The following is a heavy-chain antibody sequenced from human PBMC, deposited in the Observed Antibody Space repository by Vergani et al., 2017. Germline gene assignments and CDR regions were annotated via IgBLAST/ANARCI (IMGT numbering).Heavy chain of an antibody. V-gene: IGHV3-30*03. CDR3: AAPGRYYYYYYMDV. CDR2: ISYDGTQK. CDR1: GFTSSYYG. D-gene: IGHD1-14*01. Sequence: QVHLVESGGGVVQPGRSLRLSCVVSGFTSSYYGMHWVRQAPGKGLEWVAVISYDGTQKYYADSVKGRFTISRDNSKSTLYLQMNSLRAEDTAVYYCAAPGRYYYYYYMDVWGKGTTVTVSS. J-gene: IGHJ6*03.